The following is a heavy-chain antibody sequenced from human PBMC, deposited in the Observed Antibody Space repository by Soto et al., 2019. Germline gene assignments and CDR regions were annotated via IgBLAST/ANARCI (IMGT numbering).Heavy chain of an antibody. D-gene: IGHD3-22*01. J-gene: IGHJ6*02. CDR1: GFTFSEYY. Sequence: QVQLVGSGGGLVKPGGSLRLSCAASGFTFSEYYMSWIRQAPGKGLEWVSDISSSGSIIYYADSVKGRFTISRDNAKNSLYLQMNSLRAEDTAVYYCARVNGYYYYGMDVWGQGTTVTVSS. CDR3: ARVNGYYYYGMDV. V-gene: IGHV3-11*01. CDR2: ISSSGSII.